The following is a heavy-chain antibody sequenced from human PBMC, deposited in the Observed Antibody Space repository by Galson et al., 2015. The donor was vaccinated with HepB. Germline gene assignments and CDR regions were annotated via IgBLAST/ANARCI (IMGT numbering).Heavy chain of an antibody. V-gene: IGHV1-18*04. CDR1: GYTFTSYD. D-gene: IGHD3-10*01. J-gene: IGHJ5*02. Sequence: SVKVSCKASGYTFTSYDINWVRQAPGQGLEWMGWISPYNGNTNYAQKLQGRVTMTTDTSTSTAYMELRSLRSDDTAVYYCARGEGDYYGSGSYFIGNWFDPWGQGTLVTVSS. CDR3: ARGEGDYYGSGSYFIGNWFDP. CDR2: ISPYNGNT.